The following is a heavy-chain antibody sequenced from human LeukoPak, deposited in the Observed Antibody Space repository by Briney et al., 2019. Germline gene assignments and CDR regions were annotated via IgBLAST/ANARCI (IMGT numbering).Heavy chain of an antibody. CDR3: ARAGERYYGSGSGEDFDY. J-gene: IGHJ4*02. D-gene: IGHD3-10*01. CDR2: TWYDGSNK. CDR1: GITFNA. Sequence: GSLHLSCAASGITFNAIHWVRQAPGKGLEWVALTWYDGSNKYYADSVKGRFTISIDNSKNMVYLHMNSLRAEDTAVYYCARAGERYYGSGSGEDFDYWGQGTLVTVSS. V-gene: IGHV3-33*01.